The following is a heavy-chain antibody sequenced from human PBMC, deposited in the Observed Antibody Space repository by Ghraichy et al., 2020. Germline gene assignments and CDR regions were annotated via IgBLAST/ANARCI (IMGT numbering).Heavy chain of an antibody. CDR2: ISPTGST. V-gene: IGHV4-4*07. J-gene: IGHJ3*02. CDR3: ARDGRRNAYYI. CDR1: GGSIISNY. Sequence: SETLSLTCTVSGGSIISNYCTLIRQPAGKGLEWIGRISPTGSTNYNSSLKSRVTMSVDTSKNQFSLKLNSVTAADTAIYYCARDGRRNAYYILGQGTMVTLSS.